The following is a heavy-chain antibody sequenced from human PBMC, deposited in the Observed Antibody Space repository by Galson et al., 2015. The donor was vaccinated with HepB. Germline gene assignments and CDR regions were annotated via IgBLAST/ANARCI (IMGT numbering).Heavy chain of an antibody. Sequence: SGAEVKKPGESLKISCKGSGFTFTTNWIGWVRQMPGKGLEWMGVIYPGDSDTRYSPSFQGQVTISADKSISTAYLHWNSLKASGTAMYYCAKQRLRGASFFESWGQGTLVTVSS. CDR1: GFTFTTNW. CDR3: AKQRLRGASFFES. J-gene: IGHJ4*02. CDR2: IYPGDSDT. D-gene: IGHD3-10*01. V-gene: IGHV5-51*01.